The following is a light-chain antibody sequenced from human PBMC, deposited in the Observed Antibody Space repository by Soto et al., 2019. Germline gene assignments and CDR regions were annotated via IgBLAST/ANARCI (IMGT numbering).Light chain of an antibody. V-gene: IGKV1-39*01. CDR1: QSISSY. Sequence: MTQSPSSLSASVGDRVTITCRASQSISSYLNWYQQKPGKAPKVLIYAASSLQSGVPSRFSGIGSGTDFTLSISSLQPEDFATYYCQQSYSGPLTFGGGTKVDIK. CDR3: QQSYSGPLT. CDR2: AAS. J-gene: IGKJ4*01.